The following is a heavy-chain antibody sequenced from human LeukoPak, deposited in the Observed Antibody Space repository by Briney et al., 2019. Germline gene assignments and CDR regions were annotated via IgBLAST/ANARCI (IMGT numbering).Heavy chain of an antibody. Sequence: SETLSLTCTVSGGSITSRYWSWIRQPPGKGLEWIGHVYYTGSTNYNPSLKSRVTISVDTSKSQFSLKLSSVTAADTAVYYCARGEDSIRPFDYWGQGTLVTVSS. CDR3: ARGEDSIRPFDY. CDR2: VYYTGST. D-gene: IGHD1-26*01. V-gene: IGHV4-59*11. J-gene: IGHJ4*02. CDR1: GGSITSRY.